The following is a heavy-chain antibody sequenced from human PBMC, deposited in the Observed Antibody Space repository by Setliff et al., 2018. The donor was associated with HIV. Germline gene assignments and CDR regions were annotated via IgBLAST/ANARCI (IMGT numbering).Heavy chain of an antibody. Sequence: ASVKVSCKASGYTFTNHLLYWVRQAPGQRLEWMGWINADNGNTGYSQKLQGRVTITRDTSASTAYMELSSLTSQDTAVYYCARERATGKPPLLNWYFDLWGRGTLVTVSS. CDR1: GYTFTNHL. D-gene: IGHD1-1*01. CDR2: INADNGNT. CDR3: ARERATGKPPLLNWYFDL. J-gene: IGHJ2*01. V-gene: IGHV1-3*01.